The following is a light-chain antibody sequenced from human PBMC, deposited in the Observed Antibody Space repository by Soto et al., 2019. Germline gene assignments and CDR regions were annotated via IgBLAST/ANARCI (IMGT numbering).Light chain of an antibody. Sequence: AIQMTQSPPSLSASVGDRVILTCRASQDIRNELGWYQQKPGKAPKLLIHATSNIQGGVPLRFSGSGSGTDFTLTISSLQPEDFATYYCLQDHSYPRTCGQGTRVEIK. CDR1: QDIRNE. J-gene: IGKJ1*01. V-gene: IGKV1-6*01. CDR2: ATS. CDR3: LQDHSYPRT.